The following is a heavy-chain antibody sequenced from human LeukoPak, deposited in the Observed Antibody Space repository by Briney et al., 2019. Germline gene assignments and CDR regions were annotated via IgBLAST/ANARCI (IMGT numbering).Heavy chain of an antibody. Sequence: GGSLRLSCAASGFIFRGYAMTWVRQAPGKGLEWVSSITASDYTTYADSVKGRFTISRDDSKNTLYLQMDSLRGDDTALYHCARDPNGDYIGAFDNWGQGTMVTVSS. CDR3: ARDPNGDYIGAFDN. CDR1: GFIFRGYA. V-gene: IGHV3-23*01. CDR2: ITASDYTT. J-gene: IGHJ3*02. D-gene: IGHD4-17*01.